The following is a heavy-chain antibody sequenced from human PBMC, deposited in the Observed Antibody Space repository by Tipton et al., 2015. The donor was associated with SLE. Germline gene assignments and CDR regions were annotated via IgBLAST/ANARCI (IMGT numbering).Heavy chain of an antibody. CDR2: INHTGST. Sequence: LRLSCAVYGGSFSAYYWSWIRQPPGKGLEWIGEINHTGSTNYNPSLKSRVIISVDTTKTQFALKLNSVTAADTAVYYCARGRNLPVYFEYWGQGTLVTVSS. CDR1: GGSFSAYY. V-gene: IGHV4-34*01. CDR3: ARGRNLPVYFEY. J-gene: IGHJ4*02. D-gene: IGHD5/OR15-5a*01.